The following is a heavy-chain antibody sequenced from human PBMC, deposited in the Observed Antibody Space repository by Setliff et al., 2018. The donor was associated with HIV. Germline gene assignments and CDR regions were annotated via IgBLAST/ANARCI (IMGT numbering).Heavy chain of an antibody. J-gene: IGHJ6*02. CDR1: GGSINSYSYY. Sequence: SETLSLTCTVSGGSINSYSYYWGWIRQPAGKGLEWIGHIYTSGSTNYNPSLKSRVTISVDTSKNQFSLKLSSVTAADTAVYYCARAGGYYDILTGTRRDYYYGMDVWGQGTTVTVSS. CDR2: IYTSGST. D-gene: IGHD3-9*01. CDR3: ARAGGYYDILTGTRRDYYYGMDV. V-gene: IGHV4-61*09.